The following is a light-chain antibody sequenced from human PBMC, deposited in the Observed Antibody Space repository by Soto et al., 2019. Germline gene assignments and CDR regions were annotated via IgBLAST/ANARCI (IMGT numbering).Light chain of an antibody. CDR1: QSVSSSY. V-gene: IGKV3-20*01. Sequence: EVVLTQSPGTLSLSSGERATLSCRASQSVSSSYSAWYQQKPGQAPRLLIYGASSRATGIPDRFSGSGSGTDFTLTISRLEPEDFAVYYCQQYHNWPPITFGQGTRLEI. J-gene: IGKJ5*01. CDR2: GAS. CDR3: QQYHNWPPIT.